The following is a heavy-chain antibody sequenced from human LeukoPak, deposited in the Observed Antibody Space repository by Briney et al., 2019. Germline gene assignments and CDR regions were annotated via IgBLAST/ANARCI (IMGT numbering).Heavy chain of an antibody. CDR3: AKDRTAYSYGSIDH. V-gene: IGHV3-9*01. CDR1: GFKYDDHA. Sequence: GRSLRLSCAASGFKYDDHAMHWVRQAPGKGLEWVSGITWNSGRIGYADSVKGRFTISRDNAKSSLYLQVNSLREEDTALYYCAKDRTAYSYGSIDHWGQGTLVTVSS. CDR2: ITWNSGRI. J-gene: IGHJ4*02. D-gene: IGHD5-18*01.